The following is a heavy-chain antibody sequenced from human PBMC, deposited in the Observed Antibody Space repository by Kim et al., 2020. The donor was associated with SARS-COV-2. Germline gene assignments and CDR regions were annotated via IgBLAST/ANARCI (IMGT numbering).Heavy chain of an antibody. V-gene: IGHV4-61*01. D-gene: IGHD3-9*01. Sequence: SETLSLTCTVSGGSVSSASHFWSWIRQPPGKGLEYIGYIYYTGSTDYNPSLKSRVTLSIDTSRNQFSLRLTSVTAADTAVYYCARVSDILTGYPLDYWGQGTLVTVSS. J-gene: IGHJ4*02. CDR2: IYYTGST. CDR3: ARVSDILTGYPLDY. CDR1: GGSVSSASHF.